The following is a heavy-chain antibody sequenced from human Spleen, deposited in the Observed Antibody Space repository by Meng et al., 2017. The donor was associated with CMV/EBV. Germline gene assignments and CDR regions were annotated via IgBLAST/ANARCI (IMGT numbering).Heavy chain of an antibody. D-gene: IGHD1-26*01. V-gene: IGHV3-74*01. J-gene: IGHJ4*02. CDR2: INSDETST. Sequence: GESLKISCAVSGFTFRRFAMSWVRQGPGKGLVWVSRINSDETSTNYADSVRGRFTISRDNAKNTLYLQMNSLRAEDTAVYYCASESGSYWGVDYWGQGTLVTVSS. CDR1: GFTFRRFA. CDR3: ASESGSYWGVDY.